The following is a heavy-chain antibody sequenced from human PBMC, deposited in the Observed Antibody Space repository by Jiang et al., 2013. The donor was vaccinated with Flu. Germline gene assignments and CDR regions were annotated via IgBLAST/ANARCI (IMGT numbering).Heavy chain of an antibody. CDR1: GFTFSSYA. CDR2: ISYDGSNK. V-gene: IGHV3-30-3*01. J-gene: IGHJ6*02. Sequence: GGLVQPGGSLRLSCVASGFTFSSYAMSWVRQVPGKGLEWVAVISYDGSNKYYADSVKGRFTISRDNSKNTLYLQMNSLRAEDTAVYYCARDPGDVWGQGTTVTVSS. CDR3: ARDPGDV.